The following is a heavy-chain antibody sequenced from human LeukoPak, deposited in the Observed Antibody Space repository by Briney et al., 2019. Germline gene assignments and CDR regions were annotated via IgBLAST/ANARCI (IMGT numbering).Heavy chain of an antibody. CDR3: VVAGIISA. J-gene: IGHJ4*02. CDR1: GFTFSSYA. Sequence: PGGSLRLSCAASGFTFSSYAMHWVRQAPGKGLEWVAVISYDGSNKYYADSVKGRFTISRDNSKNTLYLQMNSLRAEDTAVFYCVVAGIISAGGQGTLVTVSS. D-gene: IGHD6-19*01. CDR2: ISYDGSNK. V-gene: IGHV3-30-3*02.